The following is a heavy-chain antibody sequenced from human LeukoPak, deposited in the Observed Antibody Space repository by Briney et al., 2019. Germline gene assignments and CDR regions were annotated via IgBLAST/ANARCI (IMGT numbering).Heavy chain of an antibody. CDR1: GFTFSSYS. J-gene: IGHJ4*02. CDR2: ISSSSYI. CDR3: AKEDSSGSSDY. V-gene: IGHV3-21*04. Sequence: PVGSLRLSCAASGFTFSSYSMNWVRQAPGKGLEWVSSISSSSYIYYADSVKGRFTISRDNAKNSLYLQMNSLRAEDTAVYYCAKEDSSGSSDYWGQGTLVTVSS. D-gene: IGHD6-19*01.